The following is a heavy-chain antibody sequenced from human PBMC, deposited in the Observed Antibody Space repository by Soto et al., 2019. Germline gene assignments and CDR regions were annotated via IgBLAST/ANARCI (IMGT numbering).Heavy chain of an antibody. D-gene: IGHD3-3*01. V-gene: IGHV3-9*01. CDR2: IAFNSGNT. CDR3: AKDLRTSWIFGNFDS. J-gene: IGHJ4*02. CDR1: GFTFDDYA. Sequence: GGSLRLSCAASGFTFDDYAMHWVRQAPGKGLEWVSGIAFNSGNTAYADSVKGRFTISRDNAKNSLYLQMNSLRAEDTALYYCAKDLRTSWIFGNFDSWRQGTLVTVYS.